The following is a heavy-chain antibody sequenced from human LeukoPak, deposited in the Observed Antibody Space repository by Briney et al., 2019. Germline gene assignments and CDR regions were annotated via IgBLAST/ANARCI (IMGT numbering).Heavy chain of an antibody. Sequence: GGSLRLSCAASGFTVSSNYMSWVRQAPGKGLEWVSVIYGGGSTFYADSVKGRFTISRDNSKNTLYLQMNSLRAEDTAVYYCARDRRTQLESYYYYYGMDVWGQGTTVTVSS. CDR2: IYGGGST. J-gene: IGHJ6*02. CDR1: GFTVSSNY. CDR3: ARDRRTQLESYYYYYGMDV. D-gene: IGHD1-1*01. V-gene: IGHV3-53*01.